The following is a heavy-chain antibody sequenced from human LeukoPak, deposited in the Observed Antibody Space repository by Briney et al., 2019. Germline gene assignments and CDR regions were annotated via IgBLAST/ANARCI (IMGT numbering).Heavy chain of an antibody. CDR2: ISSSGSTI. CDR1: GFTFSSYE. Sequence: PGGSLRLSCAASGFTFSSYEINWVRQAPGKGLEWVSYISSSGSTIYYADSVKGRSTISRDNAKNSLYLQMNSLRAEDTAVYYCATLPYCSGGSCYSRDYGMDVWGQGTTVTVSS. CDR3: ATLPYCSGGSCYSRDYGMDV. J-gene: IGHJ6*02. V-gene: IGHV3-48*03. D-gene: IGHD2-15*01.